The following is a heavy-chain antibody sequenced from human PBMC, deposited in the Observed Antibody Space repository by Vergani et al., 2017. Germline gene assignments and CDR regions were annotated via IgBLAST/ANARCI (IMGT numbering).Heavy chain of an antibody. Sequence: EVQLLESGGGLVQPGGSLRLSCAASGFTFSTYAMSWVRQAPGKGLEWVSAISGYGGSTNYADSVKGRFSISGDNSKSTLYLQRNSLRVEDTAVYYCSIEISATYLAGFDYWGQGTLVTVSS. CDR2: ISGYGGST. V-gene: IGHV3-23*01. D-gene: IGHD1-26*01. CDR1: GFTFSTYA. J-gene: IGHJ4*02. CDR3: SIEISATYLAGFDY.